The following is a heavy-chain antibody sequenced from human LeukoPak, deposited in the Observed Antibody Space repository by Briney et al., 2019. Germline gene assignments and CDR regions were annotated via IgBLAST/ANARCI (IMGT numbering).Heavy chain of an antibody. CDR2: IYTSGST. J-gene: IGHJ5*02. CDR1: GGSISSYY. V-gene: IGHV4-4*07. Sequence: SETLSLTCPVSGGSISSYYWSWIRQPAGKGLEWIGRIYTSGSTNYNPSLKSRVTMSVDTSKNQFSLKLSSVTDADTAVYYCARDATMVRGVIIEYNWFDPWGQGTLVTVSS. D-gene: IGHD3-10*01. CDR3: ARDATMVRGVIIEYNWFDP.